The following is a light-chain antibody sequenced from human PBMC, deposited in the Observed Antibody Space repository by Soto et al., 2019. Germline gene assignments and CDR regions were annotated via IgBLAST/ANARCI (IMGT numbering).Light chain of an antibody. CDR2: GAS. CDR1: QSVNSY. Sequence: EIVLTQSPGSLSLSPGERATLSCRASQSVNSYLAWYQQKPGQAPRLLIYGASSRATGFPDRFSGSGSGTDFSLTISRLEPEDSAVYYCQQYSSPPRTFGQGTKVEIK. J-gene: IGKJ1*01. CDR3: QQYSSPPRT. V-gene: IGKV3-20*01.